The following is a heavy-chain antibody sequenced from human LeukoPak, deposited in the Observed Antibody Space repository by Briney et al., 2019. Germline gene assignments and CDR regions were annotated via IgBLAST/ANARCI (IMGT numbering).Heavy chain of an antibody. Sequence: PGGSLRLSCAASGFTFNTYGMHWVRQAPGKGLEWVSTIKGIGPTTYYADSLKGRFTISRDNAKNSLFLQMSSLRADDTAIYYCARAGELRYMDVWGKGTAVTVSS. J-gene: IGHJ6*03. CDR2: IKGIGPTT. CDR3: ARAGELRYMDV. CDR1: GFTFNTYG. V-gene: IGHV3-48*04. D-gene: IGHD3-16*01.